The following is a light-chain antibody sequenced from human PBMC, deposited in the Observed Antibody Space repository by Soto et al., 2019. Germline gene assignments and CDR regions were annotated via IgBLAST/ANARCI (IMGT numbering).Light chain of an antibody. J-gene: IGKJ5*01. CDR1: QSVSSD. CDR2: DTS. V-gene: IGKV3-15*01. Sequence: EIVLTQSPVTLSLSPGERATVSCRASQSVSSDLAWYQQKPGQAPRLVIYDTSTRATGIPARFSGSGSGTEFTLTISSLQSEDFAVYYCQQYNKWSSITFGQGTRLEIK. CDR3: QQYNKWSSIT.